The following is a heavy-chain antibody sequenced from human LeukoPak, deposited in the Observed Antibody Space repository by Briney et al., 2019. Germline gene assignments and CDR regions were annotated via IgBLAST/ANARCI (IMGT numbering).Heavy chain of an antibody. CDR1: GESFSGYY. CDR2: VNHSGNT. Sequence: SETLSLTCAVYGESFSGYYWTWIRQPPGKGLEWIGEVNHSGNTNYNPSLKSRVSISVDTSKKQFSLNLSSVTAADTAVYYCARQGYSSSSVYYYYYMDVWGKGTLVTVSS. V-gene: IGHV4-34*01. CDR3: ARQGYSSSSVYYYYYMDV. D-gene: IGHD6-6*01. J-gene: IGHJ6*03.